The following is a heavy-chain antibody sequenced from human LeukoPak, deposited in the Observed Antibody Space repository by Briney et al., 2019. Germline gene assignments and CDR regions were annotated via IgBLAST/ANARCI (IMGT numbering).Heavy chain of an antibody. V-gene: IGHV1-69*04. CDR2: IIPILGIA. CDR1: GGTFSSYA. CDR3: ARDRYYYGSGSYWTVDY. J-gene: IGHJ4*02. D-gene: IGHD3-10*01. Sequence: SVKVSCKASGGTFSSYAISWVRQAPGQGLEWMGRIIPILGIANYAQKFQGRVTITADKSTSTAYMELSSLRSEDTAVYYCARDRYYYGSGSYWTVDYWGQGTLVAVSS.